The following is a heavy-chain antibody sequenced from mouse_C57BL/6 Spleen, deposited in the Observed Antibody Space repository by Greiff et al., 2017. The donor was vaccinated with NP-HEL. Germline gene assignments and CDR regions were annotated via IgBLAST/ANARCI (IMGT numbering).Heavy chain of an antibody. CDR2: IYPGDGDT. J-gene: IGHJ4*01. Sequence: LEESGPELVKPGASVKISCKASGYAFSSSWMHWVKQRPGKGLEWIGRIYPGDGDTNYNGKFKGKATLTADKSSSTAYMQLSSLTSEDSAVYFCAREENYYGGWYAMDYWGQGTSVTVSS. CDR1: GYAFSSSW. CDR3: AREENYYGGWYAMDY. V-gene: IGHV1-82*01. D-gene: IGHD1-1*01.